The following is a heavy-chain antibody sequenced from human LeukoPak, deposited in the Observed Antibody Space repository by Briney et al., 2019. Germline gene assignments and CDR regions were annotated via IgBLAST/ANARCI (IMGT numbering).Heavy chain of an antibody. CDR3: ARGTTGSHYFDS. CDR2: IYHSGST. Sequence: SETLSLTCTVSGYSISSGYYWGWIRQPPGKGLEWIGSIYHSGSTYYNPSLKSRVTISVDTSKNQFSLKLSSVTAADTAVYYCARGTTGSHYFDSWGQGTLVTVSS. D-gene: IGHD1-7*01. J-gene: IGHJ4*02. V-gene: IGHV4-38-2*02. CDR1: GYSISSGYY.